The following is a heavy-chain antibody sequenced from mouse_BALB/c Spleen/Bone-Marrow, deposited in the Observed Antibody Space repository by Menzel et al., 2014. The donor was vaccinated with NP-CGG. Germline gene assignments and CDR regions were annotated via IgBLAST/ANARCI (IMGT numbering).Heavy chain of an antibody. V-gene: IGHV1-9*01. CDR3: AREDITTVVEMDY. J-gene: IGHJ4*01. CDR2: ILPGSGNT. CDR1: GYTFSSYW. D-gene: IGHD1-1*01. Sequence: QVQLQQSGAELMKPGASVKISCKATGYTFSSYWIEWVKQRPGHGLEWIGEILPGSGNTNYNEKFKGKATFTADTSSNTAYMQLSSLTSEDSAVHYCAREDITTVVEMDYWGQGTSVTVSS.